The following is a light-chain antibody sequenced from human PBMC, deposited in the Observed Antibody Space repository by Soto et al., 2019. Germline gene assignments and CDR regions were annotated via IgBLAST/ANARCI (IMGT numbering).Light chain of an antibody. CDR3: QQYNNWPRT. V-gene: IGKV3-15*01. J-gene: IGKJ1*01. Sequence: IVMTQSPATLSVSPGERATLSCRASQSVSSNLAGYQQGPVHVPRLRIYGVSTRATGIPARFSGSGSGTEFTLTISSLQSEDFAVYYCQQYNNWPRTFGQGTKVQSK. CDR2: GVS. CDR1: QSVSSN.